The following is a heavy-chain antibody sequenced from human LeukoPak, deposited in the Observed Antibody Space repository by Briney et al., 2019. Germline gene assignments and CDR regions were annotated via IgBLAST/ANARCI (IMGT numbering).Heavy chain of an antibody. CDR1: GFTFTTYG. V-gene: IGHV3-33*05. D-gene: IGHD2-2*01. Sequence: GGSLRLSCVASGFTFTTYGIHWVRRAPGKGLEWVAIMLYDGSNEYYADSVKGRFTISRDNSKNTVYLQMNSLRAEDTAMYYCARDGSTSGIYWYFDLWGRGTQVTVSS. CDR3: ARDGSTSGIYWYFDL. J-gene: IGHJ2*01. CDR2: MLYDGSNE.